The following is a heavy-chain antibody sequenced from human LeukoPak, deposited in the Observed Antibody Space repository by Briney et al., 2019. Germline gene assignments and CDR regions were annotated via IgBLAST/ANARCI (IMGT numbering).Heavy chain of an antibody. D-gene: IGHD5-18*01. V-gene: IGHV3-21*01. CDR1: GFTFSSYS. Sequence: GGSLRLSCAASGFTFSSYSMNWVRQAPGKGLEWVSSISSSSSYIYYADSVKGRFTISRDNAKNSLYLQMNSLRAEDTAVYYCVRGLPSGYSYGCYEYWGQGTLVTVSS. CDR2: ISSSSSYI. CDR3: VRGLPSGYSYGCYEY. J-gene: IGHJ4*02.